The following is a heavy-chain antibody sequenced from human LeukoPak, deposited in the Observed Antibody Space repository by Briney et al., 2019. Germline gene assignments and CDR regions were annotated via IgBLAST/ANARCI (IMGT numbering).Heavy chain of an antibody. Sequence: GGSLRLSCEASGFTFSCYAMSWVRQAPGSGLTWVSATSGSGVSTYYADSVKGRFTISRDNSKNTLDLQMNSLRAEDTAVYYCAKKKGTGIYYFDYWGQGTLVTVSS. D-gene: IGHD3/OR15-3a*01. J-gene: IGHJ4*02. V-gene: IGHV3-23*01. CDR3: AKKKGTGIYYFDY. CDR1: GFTFSCYA. CDR2: TSGSGVST.